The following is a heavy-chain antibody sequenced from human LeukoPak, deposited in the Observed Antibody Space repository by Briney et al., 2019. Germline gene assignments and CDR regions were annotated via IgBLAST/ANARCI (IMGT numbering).Heavy chain of an antibody. J-gene: IGHJ4*02. CDR1: GYSFTSYW. V-gene: IGHV5-51*01. Sequence: GESLKISRKGSGYSFTSYWIGWVRQMPGKGLEWMGIIYPGDSDTRYSPSFQGQVTISADKSISTAYLQWSSLKASDTAMYYCARGVYSSSSGPAFDYWGQGTLVTVSS. CDR3: ARGVYSSSSGPAFDY. D-gene: IGHD6-6*01. CDR2: IYPGDSDT.